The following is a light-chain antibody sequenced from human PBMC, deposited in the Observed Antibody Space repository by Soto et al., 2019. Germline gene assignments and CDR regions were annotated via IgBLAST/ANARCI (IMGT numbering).Light chain of an antibody. CDR1: SSDVGGYNY. J-gene: IGLJ1*01. CDR2: EVS. CDR3: SSYTSSSVYV. Sequence: QSVLTQPASVSGSPGQSITISCTGTSSDVGGYNYVSWYQQHPGKAPKLMIYEVSNRPSGVSDRFSGSKSGNTASLTISGLQAEDEADYYCSSYTSSSVYVIGTGTKVTVL. V-gene: IGLV2-14*01.